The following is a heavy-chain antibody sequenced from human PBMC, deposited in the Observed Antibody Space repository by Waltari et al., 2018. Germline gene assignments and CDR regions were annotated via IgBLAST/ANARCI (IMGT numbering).Heavy chain of an antibody. Sequence: EVQLVESGGGLIQPGGSLRLSCEASGFTVSGNYMRWVRQAPGKGLEWGSVIYSDGRTVYADSVKGRFTISRDNLKNTVDLQMSSLRADDTAVYYCARNKGWYGDGYFDYWGQGTLVSVSS. J-gene: IGHJ4*02. V-gene: IGHV3-53*01. CDR2: IYSDGRT. CDR1: GFTVSGNY. D-gene: IGHD6-19*01. CDR3: ARNKGWYGDGYFDY.